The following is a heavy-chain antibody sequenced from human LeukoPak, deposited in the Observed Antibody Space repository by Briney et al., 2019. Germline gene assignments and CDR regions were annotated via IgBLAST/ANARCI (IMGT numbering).Heavy chain of an antibody. CDR1: GYSFTSYW. J-gene: IGHJ4*02. Sequence: GESLKISCKGSGYSFTSYWIGWVRQLPGKGLEWMGIIYPGDSDTRYSPSFQGQVTISADKSISTAYLQWSSLKASDTAMYYYARQGGSGPEQYYFDYWGQGTLVTVSS. D-gene: IGHD3-10*01. V-gene: IGHV5-51*01. CDR3: ARQGGSGPEQYYFDY. CDR2: IYPGDSDT.